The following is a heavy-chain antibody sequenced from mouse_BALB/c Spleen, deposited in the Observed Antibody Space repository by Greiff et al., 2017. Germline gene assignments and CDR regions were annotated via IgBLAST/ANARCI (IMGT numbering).Heavy chain of an antibody. CDR1: GFTFSNYW. CDR3: TRHYYGSSYDWYFDV. V-gene: IGHV6-6*02. CDR2: IRLKSNNYAT. Sequence: EVQLQESGGGLVQPGGSMKLSCVASGFTFSNYWMNWVRQSPEKGLEWVAEIRLKSNNYATHYAESVKGRFTISRDDSKSSVYLQMNNLRAEDTGIYYCTRHYYGSSYDWYFDVWGAGTTVTVSS. D-gene: IGHD1-1*01. J-gene: IGHJ1*01.